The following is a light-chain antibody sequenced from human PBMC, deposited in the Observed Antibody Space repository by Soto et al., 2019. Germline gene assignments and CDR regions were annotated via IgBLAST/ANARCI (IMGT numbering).Light chain of an antibody. Sequence: QSALTQPTSASGSPGQSVTISCTGTSSDVGAYNYVSWYQQHPGKAPKLIIYEVTKRPSGVPDRFSGSKSGNTASLTVSGLQAEDEADYYCNSYAGSKNFGVFGGGTKVTVL. CDR1: SSDVGAYNY. J-gene: IGLJ3*02. CDR2: EVT. CDR3: NSYAGSKNFGV. V-gene: IGLV2-8*01.